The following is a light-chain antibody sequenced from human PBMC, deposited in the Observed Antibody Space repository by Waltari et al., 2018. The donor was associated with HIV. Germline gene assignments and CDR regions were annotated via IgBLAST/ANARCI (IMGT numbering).Light chain of an antibody. Sequence: QFALTPPPSLYAAPGQKVTISCATSRSRSTDIGDDFGYWYQHVPGEAPKLVIYDNNKRPSGFPDRFSGSRTSTSATLAITGLQTEDEAIYYCGSWFRSLRGGVFGGGTKLTVL. CDR3: GSWFRSLRGGV. CDR1: RSRSTDIGDDF. J-gene: IGLJ2*01. V-gene: IGLV1-51*01. CDR2: DNN.